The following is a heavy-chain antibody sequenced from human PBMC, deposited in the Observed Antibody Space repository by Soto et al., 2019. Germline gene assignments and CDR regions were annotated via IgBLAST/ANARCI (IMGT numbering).Heavy chain of an antibody. CDR1: GFTFSGYW. CDR2: INSDGSST. CDR3: ARGYYGSGSYPYSYYNSYGMDV. D-gene: IGHD3-10*01. V-gene: IGHV3-74*01. Sequence: GGSLRLSCAASGFTFSGYWMHWVRQAPGKGLVCVSRINSDGSSTSYADSVKGRFTISRDNAKNTLYLQMNSLRAEETAVYYCARGYYGSGSYPYSYYNSYGMDVWGQGTTVTVSS. J-gene: IGHJ6*02.